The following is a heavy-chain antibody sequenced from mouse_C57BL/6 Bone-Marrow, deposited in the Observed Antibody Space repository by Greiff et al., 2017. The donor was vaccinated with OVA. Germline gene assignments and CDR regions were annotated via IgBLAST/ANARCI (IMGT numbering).Heavy chain of an antibody. Sequence: VQLQQSGAELVRPGASVKLSCTASGFNIKDDYMHWVKQRPEQGLEWIGWIDPENGDTEYASKFQGKATITADTSSNTAYLQLSSLTSEDTAVYYCTTRSWDGFAYWGQGTLVTVSA. J-gene: IGHJ3*01. CDR2: IDPENGDT. CDR3: TTRSWDGFAY. CDR1: GFNIKDDY. V-gene: IGHV14-4*01. D-gene: IGHD4-1*01.